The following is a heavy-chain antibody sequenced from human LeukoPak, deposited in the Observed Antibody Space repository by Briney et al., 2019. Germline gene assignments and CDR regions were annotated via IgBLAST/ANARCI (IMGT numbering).Heavy chain of an antibody. Sequence: PGGSLRLSCAASGFTFSSYWMSWVRQAPGKGLEWVANIKQDGSVIYYVDSVKGRFTISRDNAKNSLYLQMNSLRAEDTAVYYCARVGHILTGFYAYYFDSWGQGTLVTVSS. CDR1: GFTFSSYW. J-gene: IGHJ4*02. V-gene: IGHV3-7*01. CDR2: IKQDGSVI. CDR3: ARVGHILTGFYAYYFDS. D-gene: IGHD3-9*01.